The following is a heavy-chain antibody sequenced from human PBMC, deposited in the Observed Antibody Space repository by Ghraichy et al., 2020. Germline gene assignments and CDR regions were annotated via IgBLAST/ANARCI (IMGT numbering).Heavy chain of an antibody. J-gene: IGHJ4*02. CDR1: GGSISSSSYY. V-gene: IGHV4-39*01. D-gene: IGHD3-22*01. CDR2: IYYSGST. Sequence: SETLSLTCTVSGGSISSSSYYWGWIRQPPGKGLEWIGSIYYSGSTYYNPSLKSRVTISVDTSKNQFSLKLSSVTAADTAVYYCASRAYYYDSSGCYDFDYWGQGTLVTVSS. CDR3: ASRAYYYDSSGCYDFDY.